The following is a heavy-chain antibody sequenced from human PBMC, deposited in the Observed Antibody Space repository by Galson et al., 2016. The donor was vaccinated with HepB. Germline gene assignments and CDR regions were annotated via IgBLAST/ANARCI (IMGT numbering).Heavy chain of an antibody. CDR3: ARDRYFTAET. J-gene: IGHJ4*02. CDR2: INGDGSTT. CDR1: EFIFRGYW. V-gene: IGHV3-74*01. D-gene: IGHD2/OR15-2a*01. Sequence: SLRLSCAASEFIFRGYWMEWVRQAPGKGLTWVARINGDGSTTVYADSVKGRFTISRDNAKNTLYLQMNSRRAEDTAVYYCARDRYFTAETWGQGTLVTVSS.